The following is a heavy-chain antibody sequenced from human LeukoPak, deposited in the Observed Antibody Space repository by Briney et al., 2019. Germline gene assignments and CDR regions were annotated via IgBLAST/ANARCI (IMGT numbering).Heavy chain of an antibody. J-gene: IGHJ6*03. Sequence: ASVKVSCKASGYTFTSYGINWVRQAPGQGLEWMGWISAYNAKTNYAQKFQGRLTMTTDTSTRKVDMELRSLRSDDTAVYHCARVGGCSGGSCYSGVYNYFYMDVWGKGTTVTVSS. D-gene: IGHD2-15*01. CDR2: ISAYNAKT. CDR1: GYTFTSYG. CDR3: ARVGGCSGGSCYSGVYNYFYMDV. V-gene: IGHV1-18*01.